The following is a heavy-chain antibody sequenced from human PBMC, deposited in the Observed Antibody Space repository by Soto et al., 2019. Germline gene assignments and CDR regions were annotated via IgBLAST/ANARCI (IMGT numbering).Heavy chain of an antibody. J-gene: IGHJ3*02. CDR1: GFTFSSYA. Sequence: QVQLVESGGGVVQPGRSLRLSCAASGFTFSSYAMHWVRQAPGKGLEWVAVISYDGSNKYYADSVKGRFTISRDNSKNTLYLQMNSLRAEDTAVYYCARERKVRGVITRAFDIWGQGTMVTVSS. CDR2: ISYDGSNK. CDR3: ARERKVRGVITRAFDI. V-gene: IGHV3-30-3*01. D-gene: IGHD3-10*01.